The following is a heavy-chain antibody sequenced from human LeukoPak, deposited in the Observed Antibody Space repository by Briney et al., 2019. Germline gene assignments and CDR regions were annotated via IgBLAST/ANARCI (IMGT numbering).Heavy chain of an antibody. CDR2: ISDSGTT. CDR3: ARRCPGTYGHWLDP. J-gene: IGHJ5*02. V-gene: IGHV4-59*08. CDR1: GGSISGFY. D-gene: IGHD1-26*01. Sequence: SPSETLSLTCAVSGGSISGFYRSWIRQPPGKGLEWIGYISDSGTTNYNPSLKSRVTISVDTSKNQFSLKLSSVTAADTAVYYCARRCPGTYGHWLDPWGQGTLVTVSS.